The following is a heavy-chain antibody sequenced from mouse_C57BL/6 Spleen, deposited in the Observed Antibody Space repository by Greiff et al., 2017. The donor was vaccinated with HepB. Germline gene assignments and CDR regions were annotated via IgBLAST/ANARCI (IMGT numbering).Heavy chain of an antibody. CDR2: ISGGGGNT. Sequence: EVKLMESGGGLVKPGGSLKLSCAASGFTFSSYTMSWVRQTPEKRLEWVATISGGGGNTYYPDSVKGRFTISRDNAKNTLYLHMSSLRSEDTALYYCARHLLNAMDYWGQGTSVTVSS. J-gene: IGHJ4*01. CDR1: GFTFSSYT. CDR3: ARHLLNAMDY. V-gene: IGHV5-9*01. D-gene: IGHD6-1*01.